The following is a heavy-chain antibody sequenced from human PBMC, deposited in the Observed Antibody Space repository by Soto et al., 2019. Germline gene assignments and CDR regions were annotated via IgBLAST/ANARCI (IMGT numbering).Heavy chain of an antibody. CDR3: ARVDGESRMDV. Sequence: QVQLVESGGGVVKPGGSLRLSCAASGFTFSDYYMSWIRQAPGKGLEWISYIVSGSTYTNYADSVKGRFTISRDNAKESLYLEMNSLRAEDRAVYYCARVDGESRMDVWGQGTTVSVSS. D-gene: IGHD2-21*01. CDR1: GFTFSDYY. CDR2: IVSGSTYT. V-gene: IGHV3-11*06. J-gene: IGHJ6*02.